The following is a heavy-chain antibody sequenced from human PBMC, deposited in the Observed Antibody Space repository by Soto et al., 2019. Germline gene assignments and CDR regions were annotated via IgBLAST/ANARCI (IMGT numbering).Heavy chain of an antibody. D-gene: IGHD5-18*01. CDR1: GFTFSSYA. CDR2: ISDDGSSR. Sequence: QVHLVESGGGVVQPGTSLRLSCAASGFTFSSYAMHWVRQAPGKGLEWVAVISDDGSSRYNADSVKGRFTISRDNSKNTLYLQMNSRRAEDTAVYYCARDFTTMGGHWGQGALVTVSS. CDR3: ARDFTTMGGH. J-gene: IGHJ4*02. V-gene: IGHV3-30-3*01.